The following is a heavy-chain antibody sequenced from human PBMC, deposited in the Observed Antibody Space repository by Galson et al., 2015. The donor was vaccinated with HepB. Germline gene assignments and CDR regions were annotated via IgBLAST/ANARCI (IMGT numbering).Heavy chain of an antibody. Sequence: LSLTCSVSGGSLGSHYWNWIRQRPGQGLEWIGYIYNTGSTNYNPSLKSRVTISADTSTNQVSLMLGTVTAADTAIYYCAREGAFSLDFTTIKYYYYFDLWGPGALVTVSP. V-gene: IGHV4-59*11. CDR3: AREGAFSLDFTTIKYYYYFDL. CDR2: IYNTGST. D-gene: IGHD2/OR15-2a*01. CDR1: GGSLGSHY. J-gene: IGHJ4*02.